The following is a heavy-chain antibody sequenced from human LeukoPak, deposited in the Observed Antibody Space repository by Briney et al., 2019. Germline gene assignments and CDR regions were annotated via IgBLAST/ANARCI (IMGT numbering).Heavy chain of an antibody. CDR3: ASSLGYCSGGSCYAGNQFDY. CDR1: GFTFDDYG. J-gene: IGHJ4*02. CDR2: INWNGGST. Sequence: GGSLRLSCAASGFTFDDYGMSWVRQAPGKGLEWVSGINWNGGSTGYADSVKGRFTISRDNAKNSLYLQMNSLRAGDTAVYYCASSLGYCSGGSCYAGNQFDYWGQGTLVAVSS. D-gene: IGHD2-15*01. V-gene: IGHV3-20*04.